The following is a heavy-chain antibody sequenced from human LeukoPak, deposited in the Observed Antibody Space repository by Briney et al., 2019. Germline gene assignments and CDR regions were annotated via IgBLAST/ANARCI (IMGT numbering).Heavy chain of an antibody. V-gene: IGHV4-61*02. CDR3: ARHTESIAARPPSYYYYYMDV. Sequence: SQTLSLTCTVSGGSISSGSYYWSWIRQPAGKGLEWIGRIYTSGSTNYNPSLKSRVTISVDTSKNQFSLKLSSVTAADTAVYYCARHTESIAARPPSYYYYYMDVWGKGTTVTVSS. J-gene: IGHJ6*03. CDR1: GGSISSGSYY. CDR2: IYTSGST. D-gene: IGHD6-6*01.